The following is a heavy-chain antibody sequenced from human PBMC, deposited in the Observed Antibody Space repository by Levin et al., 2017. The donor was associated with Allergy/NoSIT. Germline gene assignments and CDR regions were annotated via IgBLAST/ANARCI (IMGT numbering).Heavy chain of an antibody. CDR1: EYTFTSYW. J-gene: IGHJ4*02. CDR2: IYPGDSDT. CDR3: ARHVTRDGYNLPNVDYSDY. Sequence: PGESLKISCKAFEYTFTSYWIGWVRQMPGKGLEWMGIIYPGDSDTRYSPSFEGQVTISADKSLSTAYLQCGSLKASDTAIYYCARHVTRDGYNLPNVDYSDYWGQGTRVTVSS. D-gene: IGHD5-24*01. V-gene: IGHV5-51*01.